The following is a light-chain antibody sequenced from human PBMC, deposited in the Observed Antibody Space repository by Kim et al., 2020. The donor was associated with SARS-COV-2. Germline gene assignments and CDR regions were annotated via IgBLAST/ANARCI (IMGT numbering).Light chain of an antibody. Sequence: DIVLTQSPGTLSLSPGERATLSCRASQSVSTNYLAWYQQKPGQAPRLLIYGASSRATGIPDRFSGSGSGTDFTLIISRLEPEDFAVYFCQQYGSSPRTFGQGTKVDIK. J-gene: IGKJ1*01. CDR1: QSVSTNY. CDR3: QQYGSSPRT. CDR2: GAS. V-gene: IGKV3-20*01.